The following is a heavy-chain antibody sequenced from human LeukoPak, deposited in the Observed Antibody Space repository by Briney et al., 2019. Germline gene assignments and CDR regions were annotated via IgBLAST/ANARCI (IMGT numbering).Heavy chain of an antibody. CDR1: GGSIGTYY. Sequence: SETLSLTCTVSGGSIGTYYWSWIRQSPGKGLEWIGYINVTGTRYNPYLQSRVTISVDRSRNQFFLKMSSVTAADTAVYYCARDIGGGIEDMDVWGKGTKVIVSS. D-gene: IGHD3-16*02. V-gene: IGHV4-4*09. CDR2: INVTGT. CDR3: ARDIGGGIEDMDV. J-gene: IGHJ6*03.